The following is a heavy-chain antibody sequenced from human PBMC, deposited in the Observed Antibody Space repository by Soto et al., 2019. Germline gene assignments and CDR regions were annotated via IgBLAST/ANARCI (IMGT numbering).Heavy chain of an antibody. CDR1: GGTFSRYA. CDR2: IIPIFGTA. D-gene: IGHD1-1*01. CDR3: ARPTGRGTRDYYYYGMDV. J-gene: IGHJ6*02. V-gene: IGHV1-69*01. Sequence: QVQLVQSGAEVKKPGASVKVSCKASGGTFSRYAISWVQQAPGQGLEWMGGIIPIFGTANYAQKFQGRVTITADESTRTAYMELSRLRSEDTAVYYCARPTGRGTRDYYYYGMDVWGQGTTVIVS.